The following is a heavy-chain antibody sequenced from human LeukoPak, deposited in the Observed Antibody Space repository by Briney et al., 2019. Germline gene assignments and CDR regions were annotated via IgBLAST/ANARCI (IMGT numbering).Heavy chain of an antibody. CDR3: ASPLHYYDGSGYVDY. CDR1: GGSFSGYY. Sequence: SETLSLTCAVYGGSFSGYYWSWIRQPPGKGLEWIGEINHSGNTNYNPSLKSRVTISVDTSKNQFSLKLSSVTAADTAVYYCASPLHYYDGSGYVDYWGQGTLVTVSS. CDR2: INHSGNT. D-gene: IGHD3-22*01. V-gene: IGHV4-34*01. J-gene: IGHJ4*02.